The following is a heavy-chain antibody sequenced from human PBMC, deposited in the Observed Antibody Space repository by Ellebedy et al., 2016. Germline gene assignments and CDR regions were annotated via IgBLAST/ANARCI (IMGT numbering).Heavy chain of an antibody. V-gene: IGHV1-18*01. D-gene: IGHD3-10*01. CDR2: ISGYNGVT. CDR3: ARDQDMVRGVIGN. Sequence: ASVKVSCXASGYIFTNNGISWIRQAPGQGLEWVGWISGYNGVTKYAPKFQGRVTMTKDTSTSTAYMELTRLTSDDTAIYYCARDQDMVRGVIGNWGQGTQVTVSS. CDR1: GYIFTNNG. J-gene: IGHJ4*01.